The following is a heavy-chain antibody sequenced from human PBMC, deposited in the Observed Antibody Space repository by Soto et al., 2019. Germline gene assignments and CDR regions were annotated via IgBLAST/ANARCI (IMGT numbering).Heavy chain of an antibody. Sequence: PVGSLRLSCSGSGFTFRIFSIHWVLQAPGRGLEYVSAISSSGSSSIFADSVKGRFTMSRDNSKDTVYLQLSSLRPEDTAVYFCVRGSRSWYDNNWLDPWGQGTLVTVSS. CDR1: GFTFRIFS. D-gene: IGHD6-13*01. CDR3: VRGSRSWYDNNWLDP. V-gene: IGHV3-64D*06. CDR2: ISSSGSSS. J-gene: IGHJ5*02.